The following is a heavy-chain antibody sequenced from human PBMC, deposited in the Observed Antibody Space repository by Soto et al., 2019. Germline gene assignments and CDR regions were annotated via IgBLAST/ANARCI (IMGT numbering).Heavy chain of an antibody. CDR1: GSSISSGGYY. CDR2: IYYSGST. J-gene: IGHJ5*02. D-gene: IGHD3-16*01. CDR3: ARGEWLGERRFDP. V-gene: IGHV4-31*03. Sequence: QVQLQESGPGLVKPSQTLSLTCTVSGSSISSGGYYWSRIRQHPGKGLEWIGYIYYSGSTYYNPSLKSRVTISVDTSKNQFSLKLSSVIAADTAVYYCARGEWLGERRFDPWGQGTLVTVSS.